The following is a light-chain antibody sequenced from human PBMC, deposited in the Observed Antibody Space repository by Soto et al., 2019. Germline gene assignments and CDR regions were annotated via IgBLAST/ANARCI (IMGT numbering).Light chain of an antibody. CDR3: GTWDNSLSARV. CDR1: SSNIGNDY. Sequence: QSVLTQPPSVSAAPGQKVTISCSGSSSNIGNDYVSWYQQLPGTAPKLLIYENNKRPSGIPDRFSGSKSGTSATLGITGLQTGDEADYYCGTWDNSLSARVFGGGTKVTVL. V-gene: IGLV1-51*02. CDR2: ENN. J-gene: IGLJ2*01.